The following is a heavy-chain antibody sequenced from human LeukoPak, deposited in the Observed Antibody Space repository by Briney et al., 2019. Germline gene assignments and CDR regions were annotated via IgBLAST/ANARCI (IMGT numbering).Heavy chain of an antibody. CDR3: ARHAPSGSAAFDI. V-gene: IGHV4-59*08. Sequence: PSETLSLTCSVSVGSIRSYSWRWLRQPPGKGLEALGYIYYSGSTNYNPSLKSRVTISVDTSKNQFYLKLSSVTDADTAVYYCARHAPSGSAAFDIWGQGTMVTVSS. CDR2: IYYSGST. J-gene: IGHJ3*02. D-gene: IGHD6-25*01. CDR1: VGSIRSYS.